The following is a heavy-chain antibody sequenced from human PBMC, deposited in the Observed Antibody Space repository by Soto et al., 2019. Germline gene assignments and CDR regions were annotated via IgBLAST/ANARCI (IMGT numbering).Heavy chain of an antibody. CDR3: ASSPYIVVVPAASHFDY. V-gene: IGHV4-39*01. D-gene: IGHD2-2*01. CDR2: IYYSGST. Sequence: SETLSLTCTVSGDSISSDYYHWTWIRQSPGKGLEWIGSIYYSGSTYYNPSLKSRVTISVDTSKNQFSLKLSSVTAADTAVYYCASSPYIVVVPAASHFDYWGQGTLVTVSS. CDR1: GDSISSDYYH. J-gene: IGHJ4*02.